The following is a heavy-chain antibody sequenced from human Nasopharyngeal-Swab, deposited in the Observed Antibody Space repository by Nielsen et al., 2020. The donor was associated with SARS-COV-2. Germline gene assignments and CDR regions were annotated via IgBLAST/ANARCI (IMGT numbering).Heavy chain of an antibody. V-gene: IGHV3-11*03. J-gene: IGHJ4*02. D-gene: IGHD6-13*01. Sequence: GESLKISCAASGFTFSDYYMSWIRQAQGKGLEWVSYISSSSSYTDYADSVKGRFTISRDNAKNSLYLQMDNLRAEDTAVYYCARSTSSSWYRPLDYWGQGTLV. CDR1: GFTFSDYY. CDR2: ISSSSSYT. CDR3: ARSTSSSWYRPLDY.